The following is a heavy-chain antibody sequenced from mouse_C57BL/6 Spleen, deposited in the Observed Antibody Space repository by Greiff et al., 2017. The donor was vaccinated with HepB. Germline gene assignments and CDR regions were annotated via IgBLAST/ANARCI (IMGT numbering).Heavy chain of an antibody. CDR2: IDPSDSET. CDR3: ARSDYYGSSYGY. Sequence: QVQLKQSGAELVRPGSSVKLSCKASGYTFTSYWMHWVKQRPIQGLEWIGNIDPSDSETHYNQKFKDKATLTVDKSSSTAYMQLSSLTSEDSAVYYCARSDYYGSSYGYWGQGTTLTVSS. J-gene: IGHJ2*01. D-gene: IGHD1-1*01. V-gene: IGHV1-52*01. CDR1: GYTFTSYW.